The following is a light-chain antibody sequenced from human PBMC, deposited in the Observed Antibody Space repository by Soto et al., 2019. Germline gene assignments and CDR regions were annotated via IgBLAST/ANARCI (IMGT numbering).Light chain of an antibody. J-gene: IGKJ1*01. Sequence: DIQMTQSPSTLSGSVGDRVTITCRASQTISSWLAWYQQKPGKAPKLLIYTASTLKSGVPSRFSGSGSGTEFTPTISRLQPDDFATYYCQHYNSYSEAFGQGTKVDIK. CDR1: QTISSW. CDR2: TAS. V-gene: IGKV1-5*03. CDR3: QHYNSYSEA.